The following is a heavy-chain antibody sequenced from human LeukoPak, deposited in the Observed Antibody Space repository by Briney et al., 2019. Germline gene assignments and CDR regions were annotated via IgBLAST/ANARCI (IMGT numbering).Heavy chain of an antibody. CDR2: ISGSGGGT. J-gene: IGHJ4*02. CDR1: GFTFSSYA. V-gene: IGHV3-23*01. D-gene: IGHD5-24*01. Sequence: GGSLRLSCAASGFTFSSYAMSWVRQAPGKGLEWVSLISGSGGGTYYADSVKGRFTIFRDNAKNTLYLQMNSLRAEDTAVYYCAKAGTEDGYNIYFDYWGQGTLVTVSS. CDR3: AKAGTEDGYNIYFDY.